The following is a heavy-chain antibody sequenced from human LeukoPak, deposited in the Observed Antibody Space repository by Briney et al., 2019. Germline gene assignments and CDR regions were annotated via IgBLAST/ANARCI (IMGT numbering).Heavy chain of an antibody. Sequence: GGSLRLSCAASGFTFSSYAMSWVRQAPGKGLEWVSAISGSGGSTYYADSVKGRFTISRDNSKNTLYLQMNSLRAEDTAVYYCAKDKGLVDTAFNFDYWGQGTLVTVSS. CDR2: ISGSGGST. J-gene: IGHJ4*02. D-gene: IGHD5-18*01. V-gene: IGHV3-23*01. CDR1: GFTFSSYA. CDR3: AKDKGLVDTAFNFDY.